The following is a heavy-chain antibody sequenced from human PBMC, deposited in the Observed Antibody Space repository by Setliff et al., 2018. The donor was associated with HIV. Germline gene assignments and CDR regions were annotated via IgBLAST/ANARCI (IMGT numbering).Heavy chain of an antibody. CDR3: ARPGRSNYWDSFDY. CDR2: INQYGSEK. V-gene: IGHV3-7*01. D-gene: IGHD3-10*01. Sequence: GGSLRLSCAASGFTFSTYWMSWVRQAPGKGLEWVANINQYGSEKYYVDSVKGRFTISRDNAKKSLDLQMNSLRVDDTAVYYCARPGRSNYWDSFDYWGQGSLVTVSS. CDR1: GFTFSTYW. J-gene: IGHJ4*02.